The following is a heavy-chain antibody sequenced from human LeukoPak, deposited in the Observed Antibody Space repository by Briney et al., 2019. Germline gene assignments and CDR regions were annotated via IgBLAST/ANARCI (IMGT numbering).Heavy chain of an antibody. Sequence: PGGSLRLSCAAFGLNFSSRWMNWVRQAPGQGLEWEASIKEDGSEKHYVDSVKGRFTISRDNGKNSLYLQMNSLRAEDTAVYYCARDSGWWRFDFWGQGTLVTVSS. CDR1: GLNFSSRW. V-gene: IGHV3-7*03. J-gene: IGHJ4*02. D-gene: IGHD6-13*01. CDR3: ARDSGWWRFDF. CDR2: IKEDGSEK.